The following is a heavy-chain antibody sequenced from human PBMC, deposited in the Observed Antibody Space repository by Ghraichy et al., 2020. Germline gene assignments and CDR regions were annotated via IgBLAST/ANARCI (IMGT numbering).Heavy chain of an antibody. CDR1: GGTFSSYA. Sequence: SVKVSCKVCGGTFSSYAINWMPQAPLHLLEWMGGIIPIFGTANYAQKFQGRVTITADESTSTAYMELSSLRSEDTAVYYCARVRGGSGWYSEVDYWGQGILFTGS. CDR2: IIPIFGTA. D-gene: IGHD6-19*01. V-gene: IGHV1-69*13. CDR3: ARVRGGSGWYSEVDY. J-gene: IGHJ4*02.